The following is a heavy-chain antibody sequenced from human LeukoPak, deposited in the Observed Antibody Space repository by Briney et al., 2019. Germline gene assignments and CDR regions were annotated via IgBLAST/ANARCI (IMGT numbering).Heavy chain of an antibody. D-gene: IGHD6-13*01. V-gene: IGHV3-23*01. CDR2: ISGSGGST. CDR1: GFTFSSYA. CDR3: ARVDSSSWYPGFDY. J-gene: IGHJ4*02. Sequence: GGSLRLSCAASGFTFSSYAMSWVRQAPGKGLEWVSAISGSGGSTYYADSVKGRFTISRDNSKNTLYLQMNSLRAEDTAVYYCARVDSSSWYPGFDYWGQGTLVTVSS.